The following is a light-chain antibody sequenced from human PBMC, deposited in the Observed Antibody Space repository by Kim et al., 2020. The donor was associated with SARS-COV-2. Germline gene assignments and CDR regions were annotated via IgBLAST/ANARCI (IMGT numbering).Light chain of an antibody. CDR1: QSVSNSY. CDR3: QQYGCPSA. J-gene: IGKJ1*01. V-gene: IGKV3-20*01. Sequence: EIVLTQSPGTLSLSPGERATLSCRASQSVSNSYLAWYQQKPGQAPRLLIYGASSRATGIPDRFSGSGSGTVFTLTISRLEPEDFAVYYWQQYGCPSAFGQGTKVDIK. CDR2: GAS.